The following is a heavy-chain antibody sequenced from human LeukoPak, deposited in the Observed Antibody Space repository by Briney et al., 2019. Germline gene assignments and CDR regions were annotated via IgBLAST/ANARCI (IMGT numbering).Heavy chain of an antibody. CDR3: ARDAKTGYCSSTSCYMGAPDY. V-gene: IGHV3-7*01. J-gene: IGHJ4*02. Sequence: PGGSLRLSCAASGFTFSSYWMSWVRQAPGKGLEWVANIKQDGSEKYYVDSVKGRFTISRDNAKNSLYLQMNSLRAEDTAVYYCARDAKTGYCSSTSCYMGAPDYWGQGTLVTVSS. CDR2: IKQDGSEK. D-gene: IGHD2-2*02. CDR1: GFTFSSYW.